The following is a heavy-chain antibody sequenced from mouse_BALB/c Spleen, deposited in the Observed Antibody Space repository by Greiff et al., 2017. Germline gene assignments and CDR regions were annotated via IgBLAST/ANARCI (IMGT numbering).Heavy chain of an antibody. CDR1: GFTFSSFG. D-gene: IGHD4-1*01. CDR3: ARRWDGGYAMDD. J-gene: IGHJ4*01. CDR2: ISSGSSTI. V-gene: IGHV5-17*02. Sequence: EVHLVESGGGLVQPGGSRKLSCAASGFTFSSFGMHWVRQAPEKGLEWVAYISSGSSTIYYADTVKGRFTISRDNPKNTLFLQMTSLRSEDTAMEYGARRWDGGYAMDDWGQGTSGTVSS.